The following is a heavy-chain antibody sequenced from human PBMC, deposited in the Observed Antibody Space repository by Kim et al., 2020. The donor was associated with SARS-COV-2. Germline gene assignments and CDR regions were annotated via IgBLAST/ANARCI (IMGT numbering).Heavy chain of an antibody. CDR2: ISSSSSYI. CDR3: AAEEMATTTTAFDI. Sequence: GGSLRLSCAASGFTFSSYSMNWVRQAPGKGLEWVSSISSSSSYIYYADSVKGRFTISRDNAKNSLYLQMNSLRAEDTAVYYCAAEEMATTTTAFDIWGQGTMVTVSS. V-gene: IGHV3-21*01. J-gene: IGHJ3*02. CDR1: GFTFSSYS. D-gene: IGHD5-12*01.